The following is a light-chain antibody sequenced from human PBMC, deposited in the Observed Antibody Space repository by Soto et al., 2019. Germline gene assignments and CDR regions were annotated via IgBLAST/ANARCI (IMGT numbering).Light chain of an antibody. V-gene: IGLV4-69*01. CDR1: GGHSTYA. CDR3: QTWASGIVV. CDR2: LNSDGSH. J-gene: IGLJ2*01. Sequence: SASASLGASVKLTCTLSGGHSTYAIAWHQQQPEKGPRYLMRLNSDGSHNKGDGIPDRFSGSISGAERYLTISSLHSEDEADYYCQTWASGIVVFGGGTKLTVL.